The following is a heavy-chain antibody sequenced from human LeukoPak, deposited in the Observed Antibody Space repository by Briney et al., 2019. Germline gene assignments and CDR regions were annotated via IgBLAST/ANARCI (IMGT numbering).Heavy chain of an antibody. CDR2: IIPIFGTA. V-gene: IGHV1-69*06. D-gene: IGHD5-24*01. CDR3: ARIGRWPPNWFDP. Sequence: SVKVSCKASGGTFSSYAISWVRQAPGQGLEWMGGIIPIFGTANYAQKFQGRVTITADKSTSTAYMELSSLRSEDTAVYYCARIGRWPPNWFDPWGQGTLVTVSS. J-gene: IGHJ5*02. CDR1: GGTFSSYA.